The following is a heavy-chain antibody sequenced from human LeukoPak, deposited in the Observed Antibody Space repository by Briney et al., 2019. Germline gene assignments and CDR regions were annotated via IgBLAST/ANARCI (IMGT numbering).Heavy chain of an antibody. CDR2: IYPGDSDT. D-gene: IGHD6-19*01. CDR3: VRHEGSISGWPFDY. CDR1: GYSFSSYW. Sequence: GESLKISCKGSGYSFSSYWIAWVRQMPGKGLEWMGIIYPGDSDTRYSPSFQGQVTISADKSISTVFLQWSSLKASDTAMYYCVRHEGSISGWPFDYWGQGTLVTVSS. V-gene: IGHV5-51*01. J-gene: IGHJ4*02.